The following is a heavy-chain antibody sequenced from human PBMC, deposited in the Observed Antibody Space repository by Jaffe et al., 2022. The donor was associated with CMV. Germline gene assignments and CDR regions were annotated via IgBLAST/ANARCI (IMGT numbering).Heavy chain of an antibody. V-gene: IGHV4-39*01. D-gene: IGHD3-16*01. CDR3: GRHAWHDGVDY. CDR1: GGSISGSSYY. J-gene: IGHJ4*02. CDR2: ISYRGST. Sequence: QLQLQESGPGLVKSSETLSLTCTVSGGSISGSSYYWGWIRQPPGKGLEWIGSISYRGSTYYNPSLKSRVTISVDTSKNQFSLKLSSVTAADTAVYYCGRHAWHDGVDYWGQGTLVTVSS.